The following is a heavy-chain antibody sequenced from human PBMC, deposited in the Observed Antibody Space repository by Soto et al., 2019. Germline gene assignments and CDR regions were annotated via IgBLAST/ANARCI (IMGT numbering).Heavy chain of an antibody. CDR3: ARHGYGSGSYQNWFDP. Sequence: SETLSLTCTVSGGSISSYYWSWIRQPPGKGLEWIGYIYYSGSTNYNPSLKSRVTISVDTSKNQFSLKLSFVTAADTAVYYCARHGYGSGSYQNWFDPWGQGTLVTVSS. CDR2: IYYSGST. J-gene: IGHJ5*02. D-gene: IGHD3-10*01. V-gene: IGHV4-59*08. CDR1: GGSISSYY.